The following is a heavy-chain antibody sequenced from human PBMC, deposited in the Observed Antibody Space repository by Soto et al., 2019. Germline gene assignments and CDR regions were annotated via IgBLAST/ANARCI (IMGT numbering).Heavy chain of an antibody. Sequence: EVQLVESGGGLVQPGGSLRLSCAASGFTFSPYWMHWVRQTPGKGLMWVSRIDDTGTIITYADSVKGRFTISRDHAKNTLYLQMDSLRAEDTAIYYCARDQTVTGPTTFDYCGQGTLVTVSS. CDR1: GFTFSPYW. CDR3: ARDQTVTGPTTFDY. CDR2: IDDTGTII. V-gene: IGHV3-74*01. D-gene: IGHD6-19*01. J-gene: IGHJ4*02.